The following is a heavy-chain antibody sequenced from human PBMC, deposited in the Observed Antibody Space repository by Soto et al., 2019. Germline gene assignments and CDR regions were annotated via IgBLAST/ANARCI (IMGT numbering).Heavy chain of an antibody. D-gene: IGHD3-22*01. Sequence: QVQLQESGSGLVKPSQTLSLTCDVSGDSISSGGYSWNWIRQPPGKGLEWIANIYQSGTTDYNPSLKSRVTISVDRSKTQFSLKLSSVSAADTAVYYCARDNRSGYYFDYWGQGTLVTVSS. CDR2: IYQSGTT. J-gene: IGHJ4*02. CDR1: GDSISSGGYS. V-gene: IGHV4-30-2*01. CDR3: ARDNRSGYYFDY.